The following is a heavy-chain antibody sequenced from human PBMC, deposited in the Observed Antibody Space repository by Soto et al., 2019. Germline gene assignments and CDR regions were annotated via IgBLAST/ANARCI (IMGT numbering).Heavy chain of an antibody. CDR2: INAGNGNT. CDR1: GYTFTSYA. D-gene: IGHD3-10*01. CDR3: ARDHDPWFYYGMDV. Sequence: ASVKVSCKASGYTFTSYAMHWVRQAPGQRLEWMGWINAGNGNTKYSQKFQGRVTITRDTSASTAYMELSSLRSEDTAVYYCARDHDPWFYYGMDVWGQGTTVTVSS. V-gene: IGHV1-3*01. J-gene: IGHJ6*02.